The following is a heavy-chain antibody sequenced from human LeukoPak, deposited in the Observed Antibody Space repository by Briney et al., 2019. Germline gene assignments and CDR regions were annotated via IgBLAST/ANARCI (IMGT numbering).Heavy chain of an antibody. V-gene: IGHV4-4*02. Sequence: SETLSLTCAVSGGSISSSNWWSWVRQPPGKGLEWIGEIYHSGSTNYNPSLKSRVTISVDKSKNQFSLKLSSVTAADTAVYYCARARERSITIFGVVISPAVAFDTWGQGTMVTVSS. D-gene: IGHD3-3*01. CDR1: GGSISSSNW. CDR2: IYHSGST. J-gene: IGHJ3*02. CDR3: ARARERSITIFGVVISPAVAFDT.